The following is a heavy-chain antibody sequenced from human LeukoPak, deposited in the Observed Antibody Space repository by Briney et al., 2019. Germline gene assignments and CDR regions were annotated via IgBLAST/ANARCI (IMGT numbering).Heavy chain of an antibody. V-gene: IGHV3-48*04. D-gene: IGHD3-10*01. CDR2: MSSRGSII. Sequence: GGSLRLSCAASGFTFSSYILNWFRQAPGKGLEWVSYMSSRGSIIFYADSVKGRFTISRDNAKNSLYLQMNSLRAEDTALYYCARIGGTMVRGVIWYYYGMDAWGQGTTVTVSS. J-gene: IGHJ6*02. CDR1: GFTFSSYI. CDR3: ARIGGTMVRGVIWYYYGMDA.